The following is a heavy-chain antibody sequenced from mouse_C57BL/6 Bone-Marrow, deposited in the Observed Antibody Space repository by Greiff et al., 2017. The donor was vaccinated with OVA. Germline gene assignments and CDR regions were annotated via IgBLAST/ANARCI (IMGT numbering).Heavy chain of an antibody. D-gene: IGHD2-5*01. V-gene: IGHV3-6*01. Sequence: EVQRVESGPGLVKPSQSLSLTCSVTGYSITSGYYWNWIRQFPGNKLEWMGYISYDGSNNYNPSLKNRISITRDTSKNQFFLKLNSVTTEDTATYYCARVRSNLRAHWYFDVWGTGTTVTVSS. CDR1: GYSITSGYY. CDR3: ARVRSNLRAHWYFDV. J-gene: IGHJ1*03. CDR2: ISYDGSN.